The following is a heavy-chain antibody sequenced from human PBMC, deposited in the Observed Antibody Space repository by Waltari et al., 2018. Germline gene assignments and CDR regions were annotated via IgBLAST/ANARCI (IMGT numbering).Heavy chain of an antibody. CDR3: AKDGHKYYYGTSGYYSAPLDS. Sequence: EVQLAESGGSLVQPGGSLRLSCAASGFTFSSYAMSWVRQAPGKVLEWVSLISSSGDNTYYADSVKGRFTISRDNSRNTLSLQMNSLRAEDTAAYYCAKDGHKYYYGTSGYYSAPLDSWGQGTLVTVPS. CDR1: GFTFSSYA. V-gene: IGHV3-23*04. J-gene: IGHJ4*02. CDR2: ISSSGDNT. D-gene: IGHD3-22*01.